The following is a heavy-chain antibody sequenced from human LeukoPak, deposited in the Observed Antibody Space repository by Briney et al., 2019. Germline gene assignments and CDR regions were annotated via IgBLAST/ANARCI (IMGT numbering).Heavy chain of an antibody. CDR3: VQVGSNYHLN. V-gene: IGHV3-64D*06. Sequence: GGSLRLSCSVSGFTFSDYPMHWVRQTPGKGLECVSAISKNGDDTYYADSVKGRFTISRDNSKNTLYLQMSSLRTEDAAVFYCVQVGSNYHLNWGQGTLVIVSS. D-gene: IGHD4-11*01. J-gene: IGHJ4*02. CDR1: GFTFSDYP. CDR2: ISKNGDDT.